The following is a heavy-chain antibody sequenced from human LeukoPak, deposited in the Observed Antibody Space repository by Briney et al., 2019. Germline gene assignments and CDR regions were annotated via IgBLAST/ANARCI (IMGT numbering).Heavy chain of an antibody. V-gene: IGHV4-59*01. CDR2: IYYSGST. D-gene: IGHD5-12*01. CDR3: ARGIDSGYDLYGLDY. CDR1: GGSISSYY. Sequence: SSETLSLTCTVSGGSISSYYWSWIRQPPGKGLEWIGYIYYSGSTNYNPSLKSRVTISVDTSKNQFSLKLSSVTAADTAVYYCARGIDSGYDLYGLDYWGQGTLVTVSS. J-gene: IGHJ4*02.